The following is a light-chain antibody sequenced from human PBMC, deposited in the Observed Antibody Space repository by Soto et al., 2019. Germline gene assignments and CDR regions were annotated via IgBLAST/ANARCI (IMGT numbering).Light chain of an antibody. V-gene: IGKV3D-20*01. J-gene: IGKJ4*01. CDR2: DTS. Sequence: EIVLTQSPATLSLSPGERATLSCGASQSVSSSYLAWYQQKPGQPPRLLIYDTSNRATGIPARFSGSGSGTDFTLTISRLEPEDFAVYHCQQYGWSPLTFGGGTKVDIK. CDR1: QSVSSSY. CDR3: QQYGWSPLT.